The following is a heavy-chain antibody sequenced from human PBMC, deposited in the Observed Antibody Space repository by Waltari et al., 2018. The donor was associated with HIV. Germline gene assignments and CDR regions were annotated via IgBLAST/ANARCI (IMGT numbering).Heavy chain of an antibody. CDR1: GFNFSNYA. J-gene: IGHJ6*02. Sequence: QVHLVESGGAVVKSGKSLRLSCAAPGFNFSNYAMHWVRQGPGKGLEWLSVIWADGSHESYADFAKGRFTISRDDSDNTLFLYLSGLRADDTAVYYCARDQHSATNYYGLDVWGQGTTVTVS. CDR2: IWADGSHE. D-gene: IGHD3-10*01. V-gene: IGHV3-33*02. CDR3: ARDQHSATNYYGLDV.